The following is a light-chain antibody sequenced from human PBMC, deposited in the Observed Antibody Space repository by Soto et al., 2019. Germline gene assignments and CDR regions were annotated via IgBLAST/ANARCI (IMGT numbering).Light chain of an antibody. V-gene: IGKV4-1*01. Sequence: DIVMAQSPDSLGVYLGERATIHCKSSQRVLYSSNNKNYLGWYQQKPGQPPRLLIYWASTRESGVPDRFSGSGSGTDFTLTISSQQAEDVAVYYCQQYYRTLTRTFGQGPKVDIK. CDR2: WAS. CDR3: QQYYRTLTRT. J-gene: IGKJ1*01. CDR1: QRVLYSSNNKNY.